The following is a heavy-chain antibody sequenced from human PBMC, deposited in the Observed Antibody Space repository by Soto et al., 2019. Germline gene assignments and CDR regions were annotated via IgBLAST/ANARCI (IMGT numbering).Heavy chain of an antibody. CDR1: GFTFSSYS. J-gene: IGHJ6*02. CDR3: ARDRYNWNYSYYYGMDV. D-gene: IGHD1-20*01. Sequence: PGGSLRLSCAASGFTFSSYSMNWVRQAPGKGLEWVSYISSSSSTIYYADSVKGRFTISRDNAKNSLYLQMNSLRDEDTAFFYCARDRYNWNYSYYYGMDVGGQGTTVTVSS. V-gene: IGHV3-48*02. CDR2: ISSSSSTI.